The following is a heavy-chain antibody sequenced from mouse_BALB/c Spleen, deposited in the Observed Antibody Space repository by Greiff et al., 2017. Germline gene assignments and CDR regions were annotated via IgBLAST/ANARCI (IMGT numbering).Heavy chain of an antibody. J-gene: IGHJ4*01. CDR1: GYTFTSYW. V-gene: IGHV1S132*01. Sequence: QVQLQQSGAELVKPGASVKLSCKTSGYTFTSYWIQWVKQRPGQGLGWIGEIFPGTGTTYYNEKFKGKATLTIDTSSSTAYMQLSSLTSEDSAVYFCARNYGSSYPLDAMDYWGQGTSVTVSS. D-gene: IGHD1-1*01. CDR3: ARNYGSSYPLDAMDY. CDR2: IFPGTGTT.